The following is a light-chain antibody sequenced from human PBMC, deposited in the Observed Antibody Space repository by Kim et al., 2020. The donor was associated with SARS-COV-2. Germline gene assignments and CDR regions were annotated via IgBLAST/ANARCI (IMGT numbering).Light chain of an antibody. J-gene: IGLJ1*01. CDR2: GIS. CDR1: SLRGYY. CDR3: NSRDSSDKYQV. Sequence: ALGQPCGSTCPVDSLRGYYASWYQQCPGRAPVLVIYGISNRPSGIPDRFSGPTSVYTASLTITGAQAEDEADYYCNSRDSSDKYQVFGPGTKVTVL. V-gene: IGLV3-19*01.